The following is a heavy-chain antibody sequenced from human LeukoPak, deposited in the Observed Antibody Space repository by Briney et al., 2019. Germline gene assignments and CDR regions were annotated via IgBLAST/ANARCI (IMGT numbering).Heavy chain of an antibody. J-gene: IGHJ4*02. Sequence: GGSLRLSCAASGFTFSSYGMHWVRQAPGKGLEWVSSISSSSTYIYYADSVKGRFTISRDNAKNSLYLQMNSLRAEDTAVYYCARDPNTYGSGSDGGYWGQGTLVTVSS. D-gene: IGHD3-10*01. CDR1: GFTFSSYG. CDR3: ARDPNTYGSGSDGGY. CDR2: ISSSSTYI. V-gene: IGHV3-21*01.